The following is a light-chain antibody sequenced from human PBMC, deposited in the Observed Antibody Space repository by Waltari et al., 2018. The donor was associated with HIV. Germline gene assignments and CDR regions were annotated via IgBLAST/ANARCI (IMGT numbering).Light chain of an antibody. V-gene: IGLV2-14*03. CDR1: SSDVGGYNY. CDR3: SSYTSSSLYV. Sequence: QSALTQPASVSGSPGQSITISCTGTSSDVGGYNYVSWYPQHPGKAPKLLIYDVSNRPSGVSNRFSGSKSGNTASLTISGLQAEDDADYYCSSYTSSSLYVFGTGTKVTVL. J-gene: IGLJ1*01. CDR2: DVS.